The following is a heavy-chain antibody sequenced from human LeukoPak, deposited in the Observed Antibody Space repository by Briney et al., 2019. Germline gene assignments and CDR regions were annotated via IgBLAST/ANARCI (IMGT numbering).Heavy chain of an antibody. CDR2: ISSSSSYI. Sequence: GGSLRLSCAASGFTFSSYSMNWVRQAPGKGLEWVSPISSSSSYIYYADSVKGRFTISRDNAKNSLYLQMNSLRAEDTVVYYCARDSSGSCPYWGQGTLVTVSS. CDR3: ARDSSGSCPY. D-gene: IGHD6-13*01. J-gene: IGHJ4*02. V-gene: IGHV3-21*01. CDR1: GFTFSSYS.